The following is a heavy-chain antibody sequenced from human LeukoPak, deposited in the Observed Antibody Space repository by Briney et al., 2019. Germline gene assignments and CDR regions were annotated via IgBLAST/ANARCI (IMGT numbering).Heavy chain of an antibody. CDR1: GYTFTGYY. CDR2: INPNSGGT. J-gene: IGHJ5*02. D-gene: IGHD5-18*01. V-gene: IGHV1-2*02. CDR3: ARAHRSGYSYGFSVGTWFDP. Sequence: ASVKVSCKASGYTFTGYYMHWVRQAPGQGLEWMGWINPNSGGTNYAQKFQGRVTMTRDTSISTAYMELSRLRSDDTAVYYCARAHRSGYSYGFSVGTWFDPWGQGTLVTVSS.